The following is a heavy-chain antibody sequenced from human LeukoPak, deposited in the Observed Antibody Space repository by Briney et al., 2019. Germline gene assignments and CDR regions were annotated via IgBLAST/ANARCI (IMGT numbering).Heavy chain of an antibody. J-gene: IGHJ4*02. Sequence: GGSLRLSCELSGIIFSTYAMNWVRQAPGKGLEWISYISGSSSGSTSIIHYADSVKGRYTISRDNAKNLLHLQMDSLSAEDTAVYYCGRDFWSGYYTEDWGQGALVIVSS. V-gene: IGHV3-48*04. D-gene: IGHD3-3*01. CDR1: GIIFSTYA. CDR2: ISGSSSGSTSII. CDR3: GRDFWSGYYTED.